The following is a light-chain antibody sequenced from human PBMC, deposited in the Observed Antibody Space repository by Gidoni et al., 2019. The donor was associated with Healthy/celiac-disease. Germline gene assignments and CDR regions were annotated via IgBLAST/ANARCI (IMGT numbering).Light chain of an antibody. CDR2: QDS. CDR3: QAWDSSTPYV. Sequence: SYELTQPPSVSVSPGQTASITCPGDKLGDKYACWYQQKPGQPPELVIHQDSKRPSGIPERFSGSNSGNTATLTISGTQAMDEADYYCQAWDSSTPYVFGTGTKVTVL. J-gene: IGLJ1*01. CDR1: KLGDKY. V-gene: IGLV3-1*01.